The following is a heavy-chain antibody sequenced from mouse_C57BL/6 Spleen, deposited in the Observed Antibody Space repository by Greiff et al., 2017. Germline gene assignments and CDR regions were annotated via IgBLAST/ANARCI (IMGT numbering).Heavy chain of an antibody. V-gene: IGHV5-17*01. D-gene: IGHD4-1*01. CDR1: GFTFSDYG. J-gene: IGHJ2*01. Sequence: EVKLVESGGGLVKPGGSLKLSCAASGFTFSDYGMHWVRQAPEKGLEWVAYISSGSSTIYYADKVKGRFTISRDNAKNTLFLQMTSLRSEDTAMYYCARWIAGTSYYFDYWGQGTTLTVSS. CDR2: ISSGSSTI. CDR3: ARWIAGTSYYFDY.